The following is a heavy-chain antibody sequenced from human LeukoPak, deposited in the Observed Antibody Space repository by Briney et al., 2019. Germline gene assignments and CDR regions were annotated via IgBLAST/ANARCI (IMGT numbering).Heavy chain of an antibody. D-gene: IGHD6-19*01. CDR2: FYPEDGET. V-gene: IGHV1-24*01. CDR3: ATSRLGSSGWYDPGYYFDY. CDR1: GYTLTELS. Sequence: ASVKDSCKVSGYTLTELSMHWVRQAPGKGLEWMGGFYPEDGETIYAQKFQGRVTMTEDTSTDTAYMELSSLRSEDTAVYYCATSRLGSSGWYDPGYYFDYWGQGTLVTVSS. J-gene: IGHJ4*02.